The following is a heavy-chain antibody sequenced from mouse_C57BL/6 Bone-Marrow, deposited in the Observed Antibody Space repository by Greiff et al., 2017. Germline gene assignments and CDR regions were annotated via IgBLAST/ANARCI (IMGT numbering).Heavy chain of an antibody. CDR3: AREVGYYFDY. CDR2: INYDGSST. Sequence: EVQLVESEGGLVQPGSSMKLSCTASGFTFSDYYMAWVRQVPEKGLEWVANINYDGSSTYYLDSLKSRFIISRDNAKNILYLQMSSLKSEDTATYYCAREVGYYFDYWGQGTTLTVSS. J-gene: IGHJ2*01. D-gene: IGHD1-1*02. CDR1: GFTFSDYY. V-gene: IGHV5-16*01.